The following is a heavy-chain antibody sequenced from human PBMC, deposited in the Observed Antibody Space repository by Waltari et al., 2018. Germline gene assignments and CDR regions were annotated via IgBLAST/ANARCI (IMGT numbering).Heavy chain of an antibody. CDR2: RSYGVSNN. D-gene: IGHD2-2*01. J-gene: IGHJ4*02. CDR1: GFTFSSYA. CDR3: ARGDCSSTSCYPRY. V-gene: IGHV3-30-3*01. Sequence: QVQLVESGGGVVQPGRSLRLSCAASGFTFSSYAMHWVRQAPGKGLEWLAFRSYGVSNNYYADSVKGRFTISRDNSKNTLYLQMNSLRAEDTAVYYCARGDCSSTSCYPRYWGQGTLVTVSS.